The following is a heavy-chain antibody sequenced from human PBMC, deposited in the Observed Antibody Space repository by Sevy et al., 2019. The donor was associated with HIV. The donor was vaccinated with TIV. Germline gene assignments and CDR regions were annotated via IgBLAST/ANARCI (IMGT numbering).Heavy chain of an antibody. CDR1: GFTFSSYW. J-gene: IGHJ4*01. D-gene: IGHD2-2*01. CDR3: ARVRGYCRSTSCYLTYFDD. Sequence: GGSLRLSCAASGFTFSSYWMSWVRQAPGKGLEWVATIKQDGSERHNVDSVKGQFTISRDNAKNSHYQQMNNLGAEDTALYYCARVRGYCRSTSCYLTYFDDWGHGTLVTVSS. CDR2: IKQDGSER. V-gene: IGHV3-7*01.